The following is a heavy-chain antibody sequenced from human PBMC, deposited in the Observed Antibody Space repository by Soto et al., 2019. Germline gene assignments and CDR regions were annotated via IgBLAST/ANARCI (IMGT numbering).Heavy chain of an antibody. Sequence: PGGSLRLSCTASGFTFGDYAMSWFRQAPGKGLEWVGFIRSRAYGGTTEYAASVKGRFTISRDDSKSIAYLQMNSLKTEDTAVYYCTRAPIAAAGKRDWFDPWGQGTLVTVSS. CDR2: IRSRAYGGTT. V-gene: IGHV3-49*03. CDR1: GFTFGDYA. CDR3: TRAPIAAAGKRDWFDP. J-gene: IGHJ5*02. D-gene: IGHD6-13*01.